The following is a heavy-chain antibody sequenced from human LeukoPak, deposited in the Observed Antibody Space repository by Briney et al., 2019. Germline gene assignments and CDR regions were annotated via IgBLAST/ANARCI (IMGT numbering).Heavy chain of an antibody. CDR2: ISYDGSNK. CDR1: GFTFNGYT. V-gene: IGHV3-30-3*01. J-gene: IGHJ3*02. Sequence: GGSLRLSCAASGFTFNGYTWHWVRQAPGKGLEWVALISYDGSNKYYADSVKGRFTISRDNSKNTLYLQMNSLRAEDTAVYYCAREPYSKDAFDIWGQGTMVTVSS. D-gene: IGHD6-13*01. CDR3: AREPYSKDAFDI.